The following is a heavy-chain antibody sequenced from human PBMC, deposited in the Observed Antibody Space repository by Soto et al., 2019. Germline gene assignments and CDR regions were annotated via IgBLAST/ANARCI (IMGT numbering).Heavy chain of an antibody. CDR1: GGSISSYY. V-gene: IGHV4-59*01. D-gene: IGHD4-17*01. CDR2: IYYSGST. Sequence: QVQLQESGPGLVKPSETLSLTCTVSGGSISSYYWSWIRQPPGKGLEWIGYIYYSGSTNYNPSLKRRVTISVYRSKNRFSLKRSSVTAADTPVYYCARRYGYAFDTWGQGTMVTV. CDR3: ARRYGYAFDT. J-gene: IGHJ3*02.